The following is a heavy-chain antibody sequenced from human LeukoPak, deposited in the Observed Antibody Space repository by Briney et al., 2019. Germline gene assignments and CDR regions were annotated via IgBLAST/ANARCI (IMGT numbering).Heavy chain of an antibody. CDR1: GGSISISNW. D-gene: IGHD6-13*01. J-gene: IGHJ6*02. CDR2: INHSGST. Sequence: PGTLSLTCAVSGGSISISNWWSWVRRPPGKGLEWIGEINHSGSTNYNPSLKSRVTTSVDTSTNQFSLKLSSVTAADTAVYYCARIGYSSSWYQTHYYYYFGMDVWGQGTTVTVSS. CDR3: ARIGYSSSWYQTHYYYYFGMDV. V-gene: IGHV4-4*03.